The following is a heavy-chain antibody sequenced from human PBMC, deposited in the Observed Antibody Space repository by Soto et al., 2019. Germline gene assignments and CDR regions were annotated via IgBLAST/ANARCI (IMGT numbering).Heavy chain of an antibody. CDR1: GGTFSSYA. CDR2: IIPIFGTA. V-gene: IGHV1-69*01. CDR3: ARGGYPPLWGAFDI. J-gene: IGHJ3*02. Sequence: QVQLVQSGAEVKKPGSSVKVSCKASGGTFSSYAISWVRQAPGQGLEWMGGIIPIFGTANYAQKFQGRVTITADESTITAYMQLSSLRSEDTAVYYCARGGYPPLWGAFDIWGQGTMVTVSS. D-gene: IGHD5-12*01.